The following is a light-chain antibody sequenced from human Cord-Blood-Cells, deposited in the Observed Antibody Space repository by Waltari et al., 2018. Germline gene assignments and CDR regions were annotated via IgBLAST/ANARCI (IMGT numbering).Light chain of an antibody. CDR3: SSYTSSSTFEV. J-gene: IGLJ3*02. V-gene: IGLV2-14*01. CDR1: SSDAGGYNY. Sequence: QSALTQPASVSGSPGQSITISCTGTSSDAGGYNYVSWYQQHPGKAPKLMIYDVSKRPSGVSNRFSGSKSGNTASLTISGLQAEDEADYYCSSYTSSSTFEVFGGGTKLTVL. CDR2: DVS.